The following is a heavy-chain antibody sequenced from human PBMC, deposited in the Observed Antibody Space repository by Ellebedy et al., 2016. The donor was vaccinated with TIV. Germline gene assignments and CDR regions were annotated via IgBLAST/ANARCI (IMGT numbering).Heavy chain of an antibody. CDR2: INSDGSNT. D-gene: IGHD2-15*01. J-gene: IGHJ4*02. Sequence: PGGSLRLFCAASGFTLSNYWMHWVRQAPGKGLVWVSRINSDGSNTSYVVSVKGRFTISRDSAKNTLYLQMNSLRAEDTAVYYCARGVVGAGNGNEYWGRGTLVTVSS. CDR1: GFTLSNYW. CDR3: ARGVVGAGNGNEY. V-gene: IGHV3-74*01.